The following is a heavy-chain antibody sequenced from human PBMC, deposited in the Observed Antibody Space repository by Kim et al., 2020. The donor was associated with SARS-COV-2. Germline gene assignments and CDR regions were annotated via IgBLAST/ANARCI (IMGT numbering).Heavy chain of an antibody. Sequence: ASVKVSCKASGYTFTGYSLHWVRQAPGQGLEWMGWINPNTGDTNYAKEFQGRVTMTRDTSITTTYLELSSLKSDDTAVYSCASQHSGNTHWVQCYLVTV. J-gene: IGHJ1*01. V-gene: IGHV1-2*02. D-gene: IGHD1-1*01. CDR2: INPNTGDT. CDR1: GYTFTGYS. CDR3: ASQHSGNTH.